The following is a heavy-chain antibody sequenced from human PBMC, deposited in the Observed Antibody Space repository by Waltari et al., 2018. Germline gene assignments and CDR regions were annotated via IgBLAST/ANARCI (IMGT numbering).Heavy chain of an antibody. CDR1: GSSSSSYS. CDR2: ISSTSTYT. Sequence: EVQLAEAGGGLVKPGGSLRLASAASGSSSSSYSKNWVRQAPGKGLEWVSSISSTSTYTSYADSVKGRFTISRDNAKNSLYLQMNSLRGDDTAVYYCARVGWGFSLDYWGQGTLVTFSS. CDR3: ARVGWGFSLDY. V-gene: IGHV3-21*01. J-gene: IGHJ4*02. D-gene: IGHD7-27*01.